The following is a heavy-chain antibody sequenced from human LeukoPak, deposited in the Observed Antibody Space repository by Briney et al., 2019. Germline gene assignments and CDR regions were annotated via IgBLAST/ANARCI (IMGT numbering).Heavy chain of an antibody. J-gene: IGHJ4*02. Sequence: GGSLRLSCAASGFTFSSSEMNWVRQAPGKGLEWVAYISSSRITKYYSDSVKGRFTLSRDNAKSSLYLQMNGLRAEDTAVYYCARERYYYDASGHYNGPFDYWGQGTLVTVSS. CDR2: ISSSRITK. D-gene: IGHD3-22*01. CDR1: GFTFSSSE. V-gene: IGHV3-48*03. CDR3: ARERYYYDASGHYNGPFDY.